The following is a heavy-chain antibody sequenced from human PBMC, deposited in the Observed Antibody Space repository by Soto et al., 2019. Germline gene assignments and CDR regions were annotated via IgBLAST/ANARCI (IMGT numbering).Heavy chain of an antibody. D-gene: IGHD3-3*01. Sequence: ASVKVSCKASGYTFTSYDINWVRQATGQGLEWMGWMNPNSGNTGYAQKFQGRVTMTRNTSISTAYMELSSLRSEDTAVYYCARGNLFDYYYGMDVWGQGTTVTVSS. CDR1: GYTFTSYD. V-gene: IGHV1-8*01. CDR2: MNPNSGNT. CDR3: ARGNLFDYYYGMDV. J-gene: IGHJ6*02.